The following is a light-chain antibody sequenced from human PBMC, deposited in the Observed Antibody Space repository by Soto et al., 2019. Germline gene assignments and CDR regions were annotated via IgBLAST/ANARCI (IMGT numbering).Light chain of an antibody. Sequence: DIPMTQSPSSLSASVGDRVTITCRARQSISSYLNWYQQKPGKAPKVLIYAASSLQSGVPSRFSGSGSGTDFTLTISSLQPEDFATYYCQQSYSTPPWTFGQGTKVEIK. CDR2: AAS. V-gene: IGKV1-39*01. J-gene: IGKJ1*01. CDR3: QQSYSTPPWT. CDR1: QSISSY.